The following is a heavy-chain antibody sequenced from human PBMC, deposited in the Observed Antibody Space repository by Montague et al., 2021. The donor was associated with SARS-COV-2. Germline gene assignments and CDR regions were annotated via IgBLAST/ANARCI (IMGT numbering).Heavy chain of an antibody. Sequence: SETLSLTCTVSGGSISSSNYYGVWIRQPPGKGLEWIGTIFYSGSTYYNPSLKSRVTISIDTSKNQFPLKLNSVTAADTAVYYCASRRYSASGSRWYLDLWGRGTLVTVSS. J-gene: IGHJ2*01. CDR2: IFYSGST. V-gene: IGHV4-39*06. D-gene: IGHD3-10*01. CDR3: ASRRYSASGSRWYLDL. CDR1: GGSISSSNYY.